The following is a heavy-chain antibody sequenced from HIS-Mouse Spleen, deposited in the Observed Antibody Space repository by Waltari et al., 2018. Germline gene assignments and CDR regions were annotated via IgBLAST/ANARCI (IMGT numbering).Heavy chain of an antibody. CDR2: IYYSGST. D-gene: IGHD6-13*01. V-gene: IGHV4-39*07. CDR3: AREIPYSSSWYDWYFDL. Sequence: QLQLQESGPGLVKPSETLSLTCTVSGGSISSSRYSWGCIRQPPGKGLEWIGSIYYSGSTYYNPSLKSRVTISVDTSKNQFSLKLSSVTAADTAVYYCAREIPYSSSWYDWYFDLWGRGTLVTVSS. J-gene: IGHJ2*01. CDR1: GGSISSSRYS.